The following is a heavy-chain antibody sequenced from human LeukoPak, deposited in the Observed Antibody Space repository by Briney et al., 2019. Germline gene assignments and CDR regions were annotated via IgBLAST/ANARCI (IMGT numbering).Heavy chain of an antibody. Sequence: GESLKISCKGSGYTFTTYWIGWVRQMPGIGLEWMGIIYPGDSDTRYSPSFQGQVTISADKSINTAYLQWSSLKASDTAMYYCARFPYCSSTSCYTANWFDPWGQGTLVTVSS. D-gene: IGHD2-2*02. CDR3: ARFPYCSSTSCYTANWFDP. CDR2: IYPGDSDT. V-gene: IGHV5-51*01. CDR1: GYTFTTYW. J-gene: IGHJ5*02.